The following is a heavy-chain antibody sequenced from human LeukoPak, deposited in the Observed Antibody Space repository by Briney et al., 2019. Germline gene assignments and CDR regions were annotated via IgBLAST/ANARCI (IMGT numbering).Heavy chain of an antibody. V-gene: IGHV3-21*01. J-gene: IGHJ6*03. CDR3: AKSEAAPGGGYYYYYMDV. Sequence: PGGSLRLSCEASGFTFSTYNMNWVRQAPGKRLEWVSSITSSSSYVFYADSVKGRFTISRDNAKNSLYLQMNGLRAEDTAVYYCAKSEAAPGGGYYYYYMDVWGKGTTVTISS. CDR1: GFTFSTYN. D-gene: IGHD6-13*01. CDR2: ITSSSSYV.